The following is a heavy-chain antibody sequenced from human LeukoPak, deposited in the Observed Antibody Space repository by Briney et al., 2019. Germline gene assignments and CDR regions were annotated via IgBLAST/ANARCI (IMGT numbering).Heavy chain of an antibody. CDR3: AREVEVDSSGYRHPLFDY. D-gene: IGHD3-22*01. CDR2: ISAYNGNT. J-gene: IGHJ4*02. CDR1: GYTFTSYG. Sequence: ASVKVSCKASGYTFTSYGISWVRQAPGQGLEWMGWISAYNGNTNYAQKLQGRVTMTTDTSTSTAYMELRSLRSDDTAVYYCAREVEVDSSGYRHPLFDYWGQGTLVTVSS. V-gene: IGHV1-18*01.